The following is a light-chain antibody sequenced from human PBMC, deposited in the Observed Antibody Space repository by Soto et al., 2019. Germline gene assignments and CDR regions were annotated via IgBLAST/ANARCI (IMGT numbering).Light chain of an antibody. CDR2: GTS. Sequence: DFRMAQPPSSLLSSVGDRVTIASRVIQGNGINLWWYHQKPGKAPQRLIYGTSNLQTGVLSKLSGSGAGTEFTLTNISRQHEDFATYYCFLQAPHPRTFGQGTKVDIK. CDR1: QGNGIN. J-gene: IGKJ1*01. CDR3: FLQAPHPRT. V-gene: IGKV1-17*01.